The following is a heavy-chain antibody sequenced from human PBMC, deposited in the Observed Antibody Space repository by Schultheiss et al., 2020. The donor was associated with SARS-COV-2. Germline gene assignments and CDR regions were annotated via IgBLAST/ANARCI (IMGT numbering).Heavy chain of an antibody. V-gene: IGHV3-30*07. CDR3: ARDWGYDFWSGYPYYYYYGMDV. CDR1: GFTFSSYA. CDR2: ISYDGSNK. Sequence: GGSLRLSCAASGFTFSSYAMSWVRQAPGKGLEWVAVISYDGSNKYYADSVKGRFTISRDNSKNTLYLQMNSLRAVDTAVYYCARDWGYDFWSGYPYYYYYGMDVWGQGTTVTVSS. J-gene: IGHJ6*02. D-gene: IGHD3-3*01.